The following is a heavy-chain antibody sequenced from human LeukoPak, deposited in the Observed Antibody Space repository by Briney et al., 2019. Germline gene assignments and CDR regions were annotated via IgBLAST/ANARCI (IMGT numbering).Heavy chain of an antibody. CDR3: ARLPYDSSGYYRLFYFDY. V-gene: IGHV1-18*04. CDR1: GYTFTGYY. J-gene: IGHJ4*02. CDR2: ISAYNGNT. D-gene: IGHD3-22*01. Sequence: ASVKVSCKASGYTFTGYYMHWVRQAPGQGLEWMGWISAYNGNTNYAQKLQGRVTMTTDTSTSTAYMELRSLRSDDTAVYYCARLPYDSSGYYRLFYFDYWGQGTLVTVSS.